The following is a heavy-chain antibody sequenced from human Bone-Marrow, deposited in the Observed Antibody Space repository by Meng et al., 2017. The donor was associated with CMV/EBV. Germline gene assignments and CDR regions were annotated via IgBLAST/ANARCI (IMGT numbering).Heavy chain of an antibody. Sequence: GSLRLSCAVYGGSFRGYYWSWIRQPPGKGLEWIGEINHSGSTNYNPSLKSRVTISVDTSKNQFSLKLRSVTAADTAVYYCARPRRYCSGGSCSSYYGMDVWGQGTTVTVSS. V-gene: IGHV4-34*01. CDR1: GGSFRGYY. J-gene: IGHJ6*02. CDR2: INHSGST. D-gene: IGHD2-15*01. CDR3: ARPRRYCSGGSCSSYYGMDV.